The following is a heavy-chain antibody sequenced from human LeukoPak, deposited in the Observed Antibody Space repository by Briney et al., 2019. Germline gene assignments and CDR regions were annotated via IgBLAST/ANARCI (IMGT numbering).Heavy chain of an antibody. J-gene: IGHJ6*02. CDR2: IYPGDSDT. CDR3: ARLRYCSSTSCQQPYAGRPLRYYYYGMDV. Sequence: GESLKISCKGSGYSFTSYWIGWVRQMPGKGLEWMGIIYPGDSDTRYSPSFQGQVTISADKSISTAYLQWSSLKASDTAMYYCARLRYCSSTSCQQPYAGRPLRYYYYGMDVWGQGTTVTVSS. D-gene: IGHD2-2*01. CDR1: GYSFTSYW. V-gene: IGHV5-51*01.